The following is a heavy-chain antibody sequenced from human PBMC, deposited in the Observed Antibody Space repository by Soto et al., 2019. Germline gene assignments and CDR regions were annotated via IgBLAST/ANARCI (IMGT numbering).Heavy chain of an antibody. J-gene: IGHJ4*02. V-gene: IGHV5-51*01. D-gene: IGHD3-22*01. CDR3: ARRGDSSGYMDY. CDR2: IYPGDSDT. CDR1: GYSFTKYW. Sequence: PGESLKISCKGSGYSFTKYWIAWMRQMPGKGLEWMGIIYPGDSDTRYSPSFQGQITISADKSINTAYLQWSSLKASDTATYYCARRGDSSGYMDYWGQGILVTVSS.